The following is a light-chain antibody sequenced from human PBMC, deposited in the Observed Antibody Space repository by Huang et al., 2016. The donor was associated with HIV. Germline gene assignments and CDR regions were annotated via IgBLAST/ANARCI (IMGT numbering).Light chain of an antibody. J-gene: IGKJ2*01. CDR3: MQALQTPYT. CDR1: QSLLHSNGYNY. V-gene: IGKV2-28*01. Sequence: DIVMTQSPLSLPVTPGEPASISCSSSQSLLHSNGYNYLDWYLQKPGQSPQLLIYLGSTRASGVPDRFSGSGSGTDFTLKISRVEAEDVGVYYCMQALQTPYTFGQGTKLEIK. CDR2: LGS.